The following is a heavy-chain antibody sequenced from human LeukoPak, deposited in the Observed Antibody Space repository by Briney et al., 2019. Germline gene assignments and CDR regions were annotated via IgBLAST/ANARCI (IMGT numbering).Heavy chain of an antibody. CDR2: IWYDGSNK. CDR1: GFTFSSYG. D-gene: IGHD3-3*01. CDR3: ARSDFWSGYHTRGDAFDI. V-gene: IGHV3-33*01. J-gene: IGHJ3*02. Sequence: GRSLRLSCAASGFTFSSYGMHWVRQAPGKGLEWVAVIWYDGSNKYYADSVKGRFTISRDNSKNTLYLQMNSLRAEDTAVYYCARSDFWSGYHTRGDAFDIWGQGTMVTVSS.